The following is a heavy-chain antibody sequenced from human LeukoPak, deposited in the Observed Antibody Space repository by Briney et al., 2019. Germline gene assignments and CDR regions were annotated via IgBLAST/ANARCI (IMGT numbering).Heavy chain of an antibody. CDR3: ARHSAGKNAFGI. Sequence: SETLSLTCTVSGGSISSSSYDWGWIRQPPGKGLEWIGSIYYSGSTYYNPSLKSRVTISVDTSKNQFSLKLSSVTAADTAVYYCARHSAGKNAFGIWGQGTMVTVSS. CDR1: GGSISSSSYD. J-gene: IGHJ3*02. V-gene: IGHV4-39*01. CDR2: IYYSGST.